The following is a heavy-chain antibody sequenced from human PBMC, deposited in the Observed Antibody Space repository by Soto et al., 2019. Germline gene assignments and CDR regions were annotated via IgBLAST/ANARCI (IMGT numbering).Heavy chain of an antibody. J-gene: IGHJ4*02. V-gene: IGHV4-59*01. CDR3: ARMDSGSLLDY. CDR1: CGSISNYY. CDR2: IYYSGST. D-gene: IGHD1-26*01. Sequence: ASLPLSLTCTVSCGSISNYYWSRIRQPPGKGLEWIGYIYYSGSTNYNPSLKSRVTISVDTSKNQFSLKLSSVTAADTAVYYCARMDSGSLLDYWGQGTLVTVSS.